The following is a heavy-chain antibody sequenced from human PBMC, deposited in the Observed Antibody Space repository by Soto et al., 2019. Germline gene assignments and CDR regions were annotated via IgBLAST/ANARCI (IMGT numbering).Heavy chain of an antibody. CDR3: ERDQNDDNGLYYFDY. CDR2: IYTGGST. V-gene: IGHV3-53*01. CDR1: GFTVSSHY. D-gene: IGHD1-1*01. Sequence: GGSLRLSCAASGFTVSSHYMTWVRQAPGKGLEWVSVIYTGGSTYYADSVQGRFTISRDNSRNTLYLQMNSLRVEDTAVYYCERDQNDDNGLYYFDYWGPGTLVTVSS. J-gene: IGHJ4*02.